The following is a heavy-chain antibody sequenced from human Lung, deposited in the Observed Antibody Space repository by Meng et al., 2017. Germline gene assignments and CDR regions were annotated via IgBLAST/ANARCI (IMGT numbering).Heavy chain of an antibody. CDR3: VRGGQDQAYYDFWSGPFDP. V-gene: IGHV4-4*02. D-gene: IGHD3-3*01. CDR2: IYHSGRT. J-gene: IGHJ5*02. CDR1: GGSISSRNW. Sequence: VQLQESGPGLVKPSGTPSLTCAVFGGSISSRNWWSWVRQSPGKGLEWIGEIYHSGRTNYNPSLESRVTISLDKSQNHFSLKVKSVTAADTAVYYCVRGGQDQAYYDFWSGPFDPWGQGTLVTVSS.